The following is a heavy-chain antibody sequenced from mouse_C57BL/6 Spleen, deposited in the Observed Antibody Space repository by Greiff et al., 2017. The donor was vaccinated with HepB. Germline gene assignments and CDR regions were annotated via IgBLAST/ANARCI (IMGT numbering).Heavy chain of an antibody. CDR1: GYTFTDYE. Sequence: QVQLQQSGAELVRPGASVTLSCKASGYTFTDYEMHWVKQTPVHGLEWIGAIDPETGGTAYNQKFKGKAILTADKSSSTAYMELRSLTSEDSAVYYCTSEDGYPYYFDYWGQGTTLTVSS. J-gene: IGHJ2*01. CDR3: TSEDGYPYYFDY. V-gene: IGHV1-15*01. D-gene: IGHD2-3*01. CDR2: IDPETGGT.